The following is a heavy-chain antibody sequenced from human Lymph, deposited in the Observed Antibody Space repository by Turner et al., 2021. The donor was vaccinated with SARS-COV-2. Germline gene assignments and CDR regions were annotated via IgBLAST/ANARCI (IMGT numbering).Heavy chain of an antibody. CDR3: ARGALEYSSYFYYYGMDV. CDR1: GFAFRCYE. CDR2: ISSSGSTI. J-gene: IGHJ6*02. D-gene: IGHD6-6*01. V-gene: IGHV3-48*03. Sequence: EVQLVESGGGLVQPGGSLRLSCASSGFAFRCYEMNWIRQAPGKGLEWVSYISSSGSTIYYADSVKGRFTISRDNAKNSLYLQMNSLRAEDTAVYYCARGALEYSSYFYYYGMDVWGQGTTVTVSS.